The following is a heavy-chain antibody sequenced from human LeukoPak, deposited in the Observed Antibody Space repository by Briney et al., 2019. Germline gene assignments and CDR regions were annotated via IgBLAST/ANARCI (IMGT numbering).Heavy chain of an antibody. V-gene: IGHV3-23*01. CDR3: AKSTWDYFSVVY. Sequence: EAGGSLRLSCAVSGFTFNNYGMSWVRQAPGMGLEWVSAIADGGETTYYADSVKGRFTISRDYSKNTLHLQMNSVRAGDTAVYYCAKSTWDYFSVVYWGQGTLVTVSS. CDR1: GFTFNNYG. CDR2: IADGGETT. J-gene: IGHJ4*02. D-gene: IGHD4/OR15-4a*01.